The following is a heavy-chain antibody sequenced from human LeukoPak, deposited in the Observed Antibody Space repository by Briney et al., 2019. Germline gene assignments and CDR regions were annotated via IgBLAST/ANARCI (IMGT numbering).Heavy chain of an antibody. V-gene: IGHV3-7*01. J-gene: IGHJ4*02. Sequence: QTGGSLRLSCAASGFTFSSYAMSWVRQAPGKGLEWVANIKQDGSEKYYVDSVKGRFTISRDNAKNSLYLQMNSLRAEDTAVYYCARLYYDYVWGSYLDYWGQGTLVTVSS. CDR2: IKQDGSEK. CDR3: ARLYYDYVWGSYLDY. D-gene: IGHD3-16*02. CDR1: GFTFSSYA.